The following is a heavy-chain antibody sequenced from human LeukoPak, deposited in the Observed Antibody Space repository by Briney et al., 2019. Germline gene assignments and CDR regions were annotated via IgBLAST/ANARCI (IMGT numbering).Heavy chain of an antibody. Sequence: GSLRLSCAASGFTFSRYWMHWVRQAPGKGLVWVSRINGDGSTTSYADSVKGRFTISRGNAKSTLYLQMNSLRGEDTAVYYCAARYCSGGSCYFYWGQGTLVTVSS. J-gene: IGHJ4*02. V-gene: IGHV3-74*01. CDR2: INGDGSTT. CDR1: GFTFSRYW. CDR3: AARYCSGGSCYFY. D-gene: IGHD2-15*01.